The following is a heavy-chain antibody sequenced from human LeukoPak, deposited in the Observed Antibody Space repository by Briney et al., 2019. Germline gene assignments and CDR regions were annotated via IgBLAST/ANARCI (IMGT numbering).Heavy chain of an antibody. D-gene: IGHD3-22*01. V-gene: IGHV3-21*01. J-gene: IGHJ4*02. CDR1: GFTFRSYT. Sequence: GGSLRLSCAASGFTFRSYTMNWVRQAPGKGLEWVSSIRSSSSYKFYADSVKGRFTISRDNAKNSLHLQMNSLRAEDTAVYYCARGGIDYDSSGYYYDYWGQGTLVTVSS. CDR3: ARGGIDYDSSGYYYDY. CDR2: IRSSSSYK.